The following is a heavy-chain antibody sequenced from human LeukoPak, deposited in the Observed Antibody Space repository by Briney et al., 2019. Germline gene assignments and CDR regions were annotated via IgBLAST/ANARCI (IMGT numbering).Heavy chain of an antibody. V-gene: IGHV4-34*01. D-gene: IGHD4-17*01. Sequence: SETLSLTCAVYGGSFSVYYWSWIRQPPGKGLEWIGEINHSGSTNYNPSLKSRVTISVDTSKNQFSLKLSSVTAADTAVYYCARYGDYYYYYYVDVWGKGTTVTVSS. CDR3: ARYGDYYYYYYVDV. J-gene: IGHJ6*03. CDR1: GGSFSVYY. CDR2: INHSGST.